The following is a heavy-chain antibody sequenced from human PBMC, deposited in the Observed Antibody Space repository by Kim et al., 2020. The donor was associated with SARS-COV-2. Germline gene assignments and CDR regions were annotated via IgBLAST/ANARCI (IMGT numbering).Heavy chain of an antibody. Sequence: GGSLRLSCAASGFTFDDYGMSWVRQAPGKGLEWVSGINWNGGSTGYADSVKGRFTISRDNAKNSLYLQMNSLRAEDTALYHCARRREYDILTGNAYYGMDVWGQGTTVTVSS. CDR1: GFTFDDYG. V-gene: IGHV3-20*01. CDR3: ARRREYDILTGNAYYGMDV. CDR2: INWNGGST. D-gene: IGHD3-9*01. J-gene: IGHJ6*02.